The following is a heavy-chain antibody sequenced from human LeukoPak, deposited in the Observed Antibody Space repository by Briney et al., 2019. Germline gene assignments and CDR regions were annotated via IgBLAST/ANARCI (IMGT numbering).Heavy chain of an antibody. CDR3: AKELDYDYVWGSYSTPFDY. CDR1: GFSVSSNY. J-gene: IGHJ4*02. CDR2: IYSGGST. D-gene: IGHD3-16*01. V-gene: IGHV3-53*05. Sequence: GGSLRLSCAASGFSVSSNYMSWVRQAPGKGLEWVSVIYSGGSTHYADSVKGRFTISRDNSKNTLYLQMDSLRAEDTAVYYCAKELDYDYVWGSYSTPFDYWGQGTLVTVSS.